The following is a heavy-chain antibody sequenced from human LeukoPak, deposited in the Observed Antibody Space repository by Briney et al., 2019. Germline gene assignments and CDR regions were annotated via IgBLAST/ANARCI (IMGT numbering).Heavy chain of an antibody. CDR2: INSGGGTT. Sequence: GGSLRLSCAASGFTFSSYGMSWVRQAPGKGLEWVSSINSGGGTTYYADSVRGRFTISRDNSKNTVYLQMNSLRADDTAVYYCAKGRSGVVVAALNYWGQGTPVTVSS. J-gene: IGHJ4*02. V-gene: IGHV3-23*01. CDR1: GFTFSSYG. D-gene: IGHD2-15*01. CDR3: AKGRSGVVVAALNY.